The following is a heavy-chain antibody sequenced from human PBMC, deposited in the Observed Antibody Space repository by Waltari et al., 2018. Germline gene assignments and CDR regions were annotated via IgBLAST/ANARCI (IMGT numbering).Heavy chain of an antibody. Sequence: QVQLVESGGGVVQPGRSLRLSCAASGFTFSTYGMHWVRQAPGKGLEWVAFIWYDGSNKYYADSVKGRFTISRDNSKNTLYLQMNSLRAEDTAVYYCERGSLYSSGWSTSAFDIWGQGTMVTVSS. CDR2: IWYDGSNK. CDR3: ERGSLYSSGWSTSAFDI. V-gene: IGHV3-33*01. J-gene: IGHJ3*02. D-gene: IGHD6-19*01. CDR1: GFTFSTYG.